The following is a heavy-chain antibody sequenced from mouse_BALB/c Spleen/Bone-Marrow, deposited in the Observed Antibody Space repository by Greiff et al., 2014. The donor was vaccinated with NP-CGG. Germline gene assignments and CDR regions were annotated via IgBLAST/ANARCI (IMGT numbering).Heavy chain of an antibody. V-gene: IGHV14-1*02. D-gene: IGHD2-1*01. CDR2: IDPENGNT. CDR3: AGGNYRFAY. J-gene: IGHJ3*01. CDR1: GFNTKDYY. Sequence: VQLQQSGAELVRPGALVKLSCKASGFNTKDYYMHWVKQRPEQGLEWIGWIDPENGNTIYDPKFQGKASITADTSSNTAYLQLSSLTSEDTAVYYCAGGNYRFAYWGQGTLVTVSA.